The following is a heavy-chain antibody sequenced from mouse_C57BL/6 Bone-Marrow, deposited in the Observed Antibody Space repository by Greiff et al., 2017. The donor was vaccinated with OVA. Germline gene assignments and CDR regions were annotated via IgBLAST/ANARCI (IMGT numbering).Heavy chain of an antibody. CDR2: ISDGGSYT. Sequence: EVQLVESGGGLVKPGGSLKLSCAASGFTFSSYAMSWVRQTPEKRLEWVATISDGGSYTYYPANVKGRFTISRDNAKNNLYLQMSHLKSEDTAMYYCAREGLYFDYWGQGTTLTVSS. CDR1: GFTFSSYA. CDR3: AREGLYFDY. J-gene: IGHJ2*01. V-gene: IGHV5-4*01.